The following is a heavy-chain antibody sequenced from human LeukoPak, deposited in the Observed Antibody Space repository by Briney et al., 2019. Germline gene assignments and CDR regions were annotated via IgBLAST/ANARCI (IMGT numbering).Heavy chain of an antibody. J-gene: IGHJ4*02. V-gene: IGHV3-74*01. D-gene: IGHD2-8*01. CDR2: INSDGSST. CDR3: ARGEKSWINGFDL. CDR1: GFTFSIYW. Sequence: GGSLRLSCAASGFTFSIYWVHWVRQAPGKGLVWVSSINSDGSSTSYADSVKGRFTISRDNAKNTLYLQMNSLRAEDTAVYYCARGEKSWINGFDLWGQGTLVTVSS.